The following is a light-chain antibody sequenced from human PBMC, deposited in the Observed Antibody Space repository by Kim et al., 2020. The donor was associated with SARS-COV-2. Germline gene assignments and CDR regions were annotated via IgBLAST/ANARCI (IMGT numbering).Light chain of an antibody. CDR1: DSNIGSNT. Sequence: TPGQKVTSTCSRSDSNIGSNTVNWYQQLPGTAPKLLIFDNNQRPSGVPDRFSGSNSGTSASLAISGLQSEDEADYYCAVWDDSLRVFGGGTQLTVL. J-gene: IGLJ2*01. CDR2: DNN. V-gene: IGLV1-44*01. CDR3: AVWDDSLRV.